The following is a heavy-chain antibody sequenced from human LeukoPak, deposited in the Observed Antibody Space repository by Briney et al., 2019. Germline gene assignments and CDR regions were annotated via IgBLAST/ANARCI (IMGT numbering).Heavy chain of an antibody. V-gene: IGHV3-23*01. Sequence: GGSLRLSCAASGFTFSSYAISWVRQAPGKGLEWVSAISGSGGSTHYADSVKGRFTISRDNSKNTLYLQMNSLRAEDTAVYYCAKGTNRVFDYWGQGTLVTVSS. CDR1: GFTFSSYA. J-gene: IGHJ4*02. CDR2: ISGSGGST. CDR3: AKGTNRVFDY.